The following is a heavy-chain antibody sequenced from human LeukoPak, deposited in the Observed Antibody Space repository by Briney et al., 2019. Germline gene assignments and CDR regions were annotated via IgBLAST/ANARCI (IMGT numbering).Heavy chain of an antibody. Sequence: GGSLRLSCAASGFTFSTYTMYWVRHPPGKRLEWVSIIGNNGGGIHYADSVKGRFTISRDNFKNALYLQMNSLRVEDTAVYYCAIDPNWGTHSWGQGVLITVSS. V-gene: IGHV3-23*01. CDR1: GFTFSTYT. CDR2: IGNNGGGI. CDR3: AIDPNWGTHS. J-gene: IGHJ4*02. D-gene: IGHD7-27*01.